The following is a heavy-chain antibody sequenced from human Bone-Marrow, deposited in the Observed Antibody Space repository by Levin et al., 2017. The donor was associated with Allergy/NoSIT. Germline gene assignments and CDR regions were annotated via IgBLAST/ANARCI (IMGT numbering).Heavy chain of an antibody. Sequence: SETLSLTCAVYGGSFSGYYWSWIRQPPGKGLEWIGEINHSGSTNYNPSLKSRVTISVDTSKNQFSLKLSSVTAADTAVYYCARVVLGYCSGGSCPYNDYWGQGTLVTVSS. D-gene: IGHD2-15*01. CDR3: ARVVLGYCSGGSCPYNDY. V-gene: IGHV4-34*01. CDR2: INHSGST. J-gene: IGHJ4*02. CDR1: GGSFSGYY.